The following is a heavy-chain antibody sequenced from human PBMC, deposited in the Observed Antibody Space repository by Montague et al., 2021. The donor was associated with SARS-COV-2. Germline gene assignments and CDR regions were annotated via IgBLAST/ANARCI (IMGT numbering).Heavy chain of an antibody. D-gene: IGHD3-22*01. CDR3: ARERSADYYDGSGYHSYKYGMDV. J-gene: IGHJ6*02. CDR1: GDSISTDNW. V-gene: IGHV4-4*02. Sequence: SETLSLTCVVSGDSISTDNWWTWVRLPPGKGLEWVGEIYHTGSTKYKPSLKSRVSMSVDKSWNQFSLRLTSVTAADTAVYYCARERSADYYDGSGYHSYKYGMDVWGQGTTVTVSS. CDR2: IYHTGST.